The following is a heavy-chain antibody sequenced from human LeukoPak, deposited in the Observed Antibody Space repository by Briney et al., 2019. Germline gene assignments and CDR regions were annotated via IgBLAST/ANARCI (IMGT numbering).Heavy chain of an antibody. CDR3: ARDHSGIVVVVAGTNWFDP. J-gene: IGHJ5*02. Sequence: SETLSLTCTVSGGSISSSSYYWGWIRQPPGKGLEWIGSIYYSGSTYYNPSLKSRVTISVDTSKNQFSLKLSSVTAADTAVYYCARDHSGIVVVVAGTNWFDPWGQGTLVTVSS. CDR1: GGSISSSSYY. CDR2: IYYSGST. D-gene: IGHD2-15*01. V-gene: IGHV4-39*07.